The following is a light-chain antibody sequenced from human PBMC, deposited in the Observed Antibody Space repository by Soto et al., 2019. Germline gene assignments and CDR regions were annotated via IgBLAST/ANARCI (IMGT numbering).Light chain of an antibody. CDR1: HSVSGSY. CDR2: GAS. Sequence: EIVLTQSPVTLSLSPGERATLSCRASHSVSGSYLTWYQQKPGQAPRLLIYGASSRATGIPARFSGSGSGTDFTLTISSLQSEDFAVYYCQQYNNWPPLTFGGGTKVDIK. J-gene: IGKJ4*01. V-gene: IGKV3-15*01. CDR3: QQYNNWPPLT.